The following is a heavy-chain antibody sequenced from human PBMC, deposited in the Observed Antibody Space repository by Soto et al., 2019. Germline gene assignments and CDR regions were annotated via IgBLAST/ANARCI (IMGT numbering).Heavy chain of an antibody. J-gene: IGHJ4*02. CDR2: IYYSGST. V-gene: IGHV4-59*01. CDR1: GGSMSSYY. Sequence: PSXTLSLTCTVSGGSMSSYYWSWIRQPPVKGLEWIGYIYYSGSTNYNPSLKSRVTISVDTSKNQFSLKLSSVTAADTAVYYCARSRTVTTPADYWGQGTLVTVSS. CDR3: ARSRTVTTPADY. D-gene: IGHD4-17*01.